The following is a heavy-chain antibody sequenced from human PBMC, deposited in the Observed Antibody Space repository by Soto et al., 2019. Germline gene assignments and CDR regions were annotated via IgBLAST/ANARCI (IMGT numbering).Heavy chain of an antibody. CDR2: ISESGGST. Sequence: ETLSLSCAASGFSFSDYAMSWVRQAPGKGLEWVSVISESGGSTHYADSVRGRFTVSRDNSKNSLSLRMNSLRDEDTAVYFCAKRSPYSSGWYSPIFDYWGQGALVTVSS. CDR3: AKRSPYSSGWYSPIFDY. V-gene: IGHV3-23*01. J-gene: IGHJ4*02. D-gene: IGHD6-13*01. CDR1: GFSFSDYA.